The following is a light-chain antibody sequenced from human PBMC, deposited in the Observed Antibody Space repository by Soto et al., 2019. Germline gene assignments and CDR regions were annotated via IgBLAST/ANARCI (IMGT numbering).Light chain of an antibody. J-gene: IGKJ5*01. Sequence: EIVLTQSPATLPLSPGERATLYCRASQSVSSSLAWYQQKPGQAPRLLIYDASHRATDIPARFSGSGSGTDFTLTISSLEPEDFAVYYCQQRSNWITFGQGTRLENK. CDR3: QQRSNWIT. CDR2: DAS. V-gene: IGKV3-11*01. CDR1: QSVSSS.